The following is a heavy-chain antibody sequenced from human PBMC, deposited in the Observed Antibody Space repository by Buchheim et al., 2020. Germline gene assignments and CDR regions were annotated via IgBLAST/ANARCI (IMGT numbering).Heavy chain of an antibody. J-gene: IGHJ6*02. D-gene: IGHD3-22*01. V-gene: IGHV3-48*03. CDR1: GFTFSSYE. CDR3: ARDPYYYDSSGYYYVRYYGMDV. CDR2: ISSSGSTI. Sequence: EVQLVESGGGLVQPGGSLRLSCAASGFTFSSYEMNWVRQAPGKGLEWVSYISSSGSTIYYADSVKGRFTISRDNAKNSLYLKMNSLRAEDTAVYYCARDPYYYDSSGYYYVRYYGMDVWGQGTT.